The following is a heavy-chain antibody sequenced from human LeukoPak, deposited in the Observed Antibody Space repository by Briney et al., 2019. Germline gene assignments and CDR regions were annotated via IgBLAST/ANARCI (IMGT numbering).Heavy chain of an antibody. CDR3: ARTTETYYVDH. CDR1: XFTLSSHG. CDR2: ISTSSSVR. Sequence: GGPLSLSCAASXFTLSSHGMRWVRPAPGEGLEGFSFISTSSSVRDYSDSGQVRFFIYGDNTKNSVYLQMNSLRDEDTAVYYCARTTETYYVDHWGQGTLVTVSS. V-gene: IGHV3-48*02. J-gene: IGHJ4*02. D-gene: IGHD4-17*01.